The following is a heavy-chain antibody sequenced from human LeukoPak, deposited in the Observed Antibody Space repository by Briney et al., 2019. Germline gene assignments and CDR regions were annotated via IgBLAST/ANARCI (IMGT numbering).Heavy chain of an antibody. Sequence: GGSLRLSCTASGFTFGDYAMSWFRQAPGKGLEWVGFIRSKAYGGTTEYAASVKGRFTISRGDSKSIAYLQMNSLKTEDTAVYYCTRGRWEWLQFVRAFDIWGQGTMVTVSS. CDR2: IRSKAYGGTT. J-gene: IGHJ3*02. V-gene: IGHV3-49*03. D-gene: IGHD5-24*01. CDR3: TRGRWEWLQFVRAFDI. CDR1: GFTFGDYA.